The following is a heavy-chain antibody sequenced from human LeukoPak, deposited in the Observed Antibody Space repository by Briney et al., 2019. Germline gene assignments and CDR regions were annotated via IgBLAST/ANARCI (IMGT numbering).Heavy chain of an antibody. CDR1: GFTFSSYA. J-gene: IGHJ3*02. Sequence: PGGSLRLSCAASGFTFSSYAMSWVRQAPGKGLEWVSAISGSGGSTYYADSVKGRFTISRDNSKNTLYLQMNSLRAEDTAVYYCAKDLLVVAAAGSDAFDIWGQGTMVTVSS. V-gene: IGHV3-23*01. D-gene: IGHD6-13*01. CDR3: AKDLLVVAAAGSDAFDI. CDR2: ISGSGGST.